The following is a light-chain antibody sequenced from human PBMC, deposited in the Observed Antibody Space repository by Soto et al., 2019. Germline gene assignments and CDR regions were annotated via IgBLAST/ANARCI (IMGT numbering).Light chain of an antibody. J-gene: IGKJ1*01. CDR1: QSISYW. Sequence: DIQMTQSPSTLSASVGDRVTITCRASQSISYWLAWYQQKPGKAPNLLIYKASSLESGVPSRFSGSGSGTRITLNNRNLQAEGFATYYCQQYNNYWTFGQGTKVEIK. V-gene: IGKV1-5*03. CDR2: KAS. CDR3: QQYNNYWT.